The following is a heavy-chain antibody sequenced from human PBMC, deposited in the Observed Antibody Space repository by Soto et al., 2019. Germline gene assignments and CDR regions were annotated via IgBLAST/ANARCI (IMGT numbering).Heavy chain of an antibody. CDR1: GYSFTSYW. Sequence: PGESLKISCKGSGYSFTSYWIGWVRQMPGKGLEWMGIIYPGDSDTRYSPSFQGQVTTSADKSISTAYLQWSSLKASDTAMYYCARQAMVPIRYFDYWGQGTLVTVSS. V-gene: IGHV5-51*01. D-gene: IGHD5-18*01. J-gene: IGHJ4*02. CDR3: ARQAMVPIRYFDY. CDR2: IYPGDSDT.